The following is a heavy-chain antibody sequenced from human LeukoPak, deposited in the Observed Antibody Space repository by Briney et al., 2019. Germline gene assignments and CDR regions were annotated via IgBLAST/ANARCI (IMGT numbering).Heavy chain of an antibody. CDR2: IFYSGSH. CDR1: GGSVSSSHW. D-gene: IGHD6-13*01. Sequence: SGTLSLTCAVSGGSVSSSHWWSWVRQAPGQGLMWIGEIFYSGSHNYNPSLKTRVTISIDEPKNQFSLKLSSVTAADTAVYFCARSGWGSSWYYFDSWGQGTLVTVSS. J-gene: IGHJ4*02. V-gene: IGHV4-4*02. CDR3: ARSGWGSSWYYFDS.